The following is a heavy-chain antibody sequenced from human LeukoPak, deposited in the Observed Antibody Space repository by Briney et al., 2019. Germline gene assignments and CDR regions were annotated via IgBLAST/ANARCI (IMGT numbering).Heavy chain of an antibody. J-gene: IGHJ6*03. CDR1: GGTFSSYA. D-gene: IGHD3-22*01. Sequence: SVKVSCKASGGTFSSYAISWVRQAPGQGLEWMGGIIPIFGTANYAQKFQGRVTITTDESTSTAYMELSSLRSEDTAVYYCASSHDSSGYYYPLGYYYYMDVWGKGTTVTVSS. V-gene: IGHV1-69*05. CDR2: IIPIFGTA. CDR3: ASSHDSSGYYYPLGYYYYMDV.